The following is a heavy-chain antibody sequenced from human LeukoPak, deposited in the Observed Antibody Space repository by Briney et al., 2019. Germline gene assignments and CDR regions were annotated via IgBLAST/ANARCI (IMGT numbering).Heavy chain of an antibody. CDR3: ARSALRYCSSSSCYDYMDV. V-gene: IGHV5-51*01. J-gene: IGHJ6*03. CDR1: GYSFTSYW. CDR2: IYPGDSDT. D-gene: IGHD2-2*01. Sequence: GESLQISCKGSGYSFTSYWIGWVRPMPGKGLEWMGIIYPGDSDTRYSPSFQGQVTISADKSISTAYLHWSSLKAADTAMYYCARSALRYCSSSSCYDYMDVGGKGTTVTISS.